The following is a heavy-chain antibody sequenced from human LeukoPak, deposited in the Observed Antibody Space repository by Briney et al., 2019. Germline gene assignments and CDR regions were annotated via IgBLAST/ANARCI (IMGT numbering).Heavy chain of an antibody. CDR3: ARDSGSDSSNWYGKWFAP. Sequence: ASVKVSCTASGYTFTSYYINWVRQAPGQGLEWMGWISAYNGITNYAQKLQDRVTMTTDTSTSTAYMELRSLTSDDTAVYYCARDSGSDSSNWYGKWFAPWGQGTLVTVSS. J-gene: IGHJ5*02. D-gene: IGHD6-13*01. CDR2: ISAYNGIT. V-gene: IGHV1-18*01. CDR1: GYTFTSYY.